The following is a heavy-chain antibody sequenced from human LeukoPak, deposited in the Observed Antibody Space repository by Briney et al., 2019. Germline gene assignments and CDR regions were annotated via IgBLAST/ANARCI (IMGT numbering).Heavy chain of an antibody. J-gene: IGHJ4*02. CDR1: GGSISSGDYY. D-gene: IGHD6-13*01. Sequence: SETLSLTCTVSGGSISSGDYYWSWIRQPPGKGLEWIGYIYYSGSTYYNPSLKSRVTISIDASKNQFSLKLTSVTAADTAVYYCARVAGAGLYYFDYWGQGTLVTVSS. CDR2: IYYSGST. V-gene: IGHV4-30-4*01. CDR3: ARVAGAGLYYFDY.